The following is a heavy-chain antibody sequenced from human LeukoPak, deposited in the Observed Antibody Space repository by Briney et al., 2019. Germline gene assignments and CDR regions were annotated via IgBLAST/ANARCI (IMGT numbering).Heavy chain of an antibody. J-gene: IGHJ4*02. Sequence: SVTVSCKASGGTFSSYGISWVRQAPGQGLEWMGGIIPMFDSANYAQTFQGRVTITADESTNTAYMELSSLRSEDTAVYYCARTAFVAALHFDYWGQGTLVTVSS. CDR3: ARTAFVAALHFDY. CDR2: IIPMFDSA. D-gene: IGHD2-21*01. V-gene: IGHV1-69*13. CDR1: GGTFSSYG.